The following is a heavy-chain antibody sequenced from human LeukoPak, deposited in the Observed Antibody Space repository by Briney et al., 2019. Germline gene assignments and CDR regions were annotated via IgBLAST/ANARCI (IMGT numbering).Heavy chain of an antibody. CDR2: INSDGSTT. CDR3: VRDSSGSY. Sequence: GGSLRLSCAASGLTFSGHWMHWVRQAPGKGLVWVSRINSDGSTTDYADSVRGRLTTSRDNAKNTLYLQMNSLRVEDTAVYYCVRDSSGSYWGQGTLVTVSS. J-gene: IGHJ4*02. V-gene: IGHV3-74*01. CDR1: GLTFSGHW. D-gene: IGHD3-22*01.